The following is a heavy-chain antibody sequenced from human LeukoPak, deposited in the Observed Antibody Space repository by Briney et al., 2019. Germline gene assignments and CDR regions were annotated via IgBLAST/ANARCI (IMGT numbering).Heavy chain of an antibody. V-gene: IGHV4-34*01. Sequence: SETLSLTCAVYGVSLRGYYWSWIRQSPEKGLEWIGEVNHEGDSIYSPSLKSRLTLSVDMSKNQFSLNLRSVTAADTAVYFCARGSNYVSDYYFDVWGKGATVIVSS. CDR2: VNHEGDS. D-gene: IGHD4-11*01. J-gene: IGHJ6*03. CDR3: ARGSNYVSDYYFDV. CDR1: GVSLRGYY.